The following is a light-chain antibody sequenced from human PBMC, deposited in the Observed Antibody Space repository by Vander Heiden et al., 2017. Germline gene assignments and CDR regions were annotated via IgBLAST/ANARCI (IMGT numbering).Light chain of an antibody. J-gene: IGKJ4*01. V-gene: IGKV1-39*01. CDR3: QQSYSTRRT. CDR2: AES. CDR1: QSISSY. Sequence: DIQMTQSPSSLSASVGDRVTITCRASQSISSYLNWYQQKPGKAPKLLIYAESSLQSGVPSRFSGSGSGTDFTLTISSLQPEDFATYYCQQSYSTRRTFGGGTKVEIK.